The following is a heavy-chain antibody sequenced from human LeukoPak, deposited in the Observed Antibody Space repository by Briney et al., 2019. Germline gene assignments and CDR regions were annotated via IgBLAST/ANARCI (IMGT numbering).Heavy chain of an antibody. V-gene: IGHV1-8*03. CDR3: AKLQGDITMVRGVPNGFDY. D-gene: IGHD3-10*01. CDR2: MNPNSGNT. Sequence: ASVKVSCKASGYTFTSYDINWVRQATGQGLEWMGWMNPNSGNTGYAQKFQGRVTITRNTSISTAYMELSSLRSEDTAVYYCAKLQGDITMVRGVPNGFDYWGQGTLVTVSS. J-gene: IGHJ4*01. CDR1: GYTFTSYD.